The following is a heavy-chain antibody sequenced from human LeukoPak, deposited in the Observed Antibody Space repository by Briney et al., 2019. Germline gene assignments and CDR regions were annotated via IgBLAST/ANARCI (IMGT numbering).Heavy chain of an antibody. CDR2: ISADNGNT. Sequence: ASVKVSCKASGYTFTSYGISWVRQAPGQGLEWMGWISADNGNTNYARNLQDRVTVTTDTSTSTAYMELSSLRSEDTAVYYCARGYSSGWPPDRQMNWFDPWGQGTLVTVSS. J-gene: IGHJ5*02. CDR1: GYTFTSYG. V-gene: IGHV1-18*01. CDR3: ARGYSSGWPPDRQMNWFDP. D-gene: IGHD6-19*01.